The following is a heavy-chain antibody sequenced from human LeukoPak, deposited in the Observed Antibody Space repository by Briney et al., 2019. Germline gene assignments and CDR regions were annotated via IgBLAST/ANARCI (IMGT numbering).Heavy chain of an antibody. D-gene: IGHD3-3*01. V-gene: IGHV3-21*01. Sequence: GGSLRLSCAASGFTFSSYSMNWVRQAPGKGLEWVSSISSSSSYIYYADSVKGRFTISRDNAKNSLYLQMNSLRAEDTAVYYCARERFLEWLSIDAFDIWGQGTMVTVSS. CDR1: GFTFSSYS. J-gene: IGHJ3*02. CDR2: ISSSSSYI. CDR3: ARERFLEWLSIDAFDI.